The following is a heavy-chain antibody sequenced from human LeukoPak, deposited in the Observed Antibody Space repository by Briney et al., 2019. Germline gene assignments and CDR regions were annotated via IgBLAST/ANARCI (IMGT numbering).Heavy chain of an antibody. CDR1: GFTFSSYG. CDR3: ARGVDSLLYFYFDY. CDR2: ISGSGGST. V-gene: IGHV3-23*01. J-gene: IGHJ4*02. D-gene: IGHD3-10*01. Sequence: QTGGSLRLSCAASGFTFSSYGMSWVRQAPGKGLEWVSAISGSGGSTYYADSVKGRFTISRDNSKNTLYLQMNSLRAEDTAVYYCARGVDSLLYFYFDYWGQGTLVTVSS.